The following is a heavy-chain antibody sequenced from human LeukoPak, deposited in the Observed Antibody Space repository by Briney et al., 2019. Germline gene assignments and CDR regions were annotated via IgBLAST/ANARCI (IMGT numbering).Heavy chain of an antibody. V-gene: IGHV1-8*01. CDR3: ARKASIAARLGWFDP. CDR1: GYTFTSYD. D-gene: IGHD6-6*01. J-gene: IGHJ5*02. Sequence: ASVKVSCKASGYTFTSYDINWVRQATGQGLEWMGWMNPNSGNTGYAQKFQGRVTMTRNTSISTAYMELSSPRSEDTAVYYCARKASIAARLGWFDPWGQGTLVTVSS. CDR2: MNPNSGNT.